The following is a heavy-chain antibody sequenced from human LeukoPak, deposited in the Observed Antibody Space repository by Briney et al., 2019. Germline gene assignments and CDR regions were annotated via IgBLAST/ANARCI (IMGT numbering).Heavy chain of an antibody. J-gene: IGHJ4*02. CDR1: GGSISSYY. CDR3: ATGYQLLVGLDY. Sequence: PSETLSLTCTVSGGSISSYYWSWIRQPPGKGLEWIGYIFYSGSTNYNPSLKSRVTISVDTSKNQFSLKLSSVTAADTAVYYCATGYQLLVGLDYWGQGTLVTVSS. V-gene: IGHV4-59*08. D-gene: IGHD2-2*01. CDR2: IFYSGST.